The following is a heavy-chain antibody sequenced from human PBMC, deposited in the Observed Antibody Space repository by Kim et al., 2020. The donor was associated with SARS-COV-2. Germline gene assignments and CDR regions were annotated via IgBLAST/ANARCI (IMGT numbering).Heavy chain of an antibody. Sequence: GGSLRLSCAASGFTFSNYWMHWVRQAPGKGLVWVSLINSDGTSTNYADSVKGRFTISRDNAKNTLYLQMNSLRDDDTAVYYCGRGGKRQWLVQASRGQGTLVTVSS. CDR1: GFTFSNYW. D-gene: IGHD6-19*01. CDR2: INSDGTST. J-gene: IGHJ4*02. V-gene: IGHV3-74*01. CDR3: GRGGKRQWLVQAS.